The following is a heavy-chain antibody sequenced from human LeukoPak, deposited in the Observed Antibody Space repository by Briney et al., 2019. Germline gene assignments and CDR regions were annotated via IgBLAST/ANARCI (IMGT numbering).Heavy chain of an antibody. J-gene: IGHJ4*02. Sequence: PSETLCLTCTVSGGSISSSSYYRGWIRQPPEKGLEWIGSIYYSGSTYYNPSLKSRVTISVDTSKNQFSLKLSSVTAADTAVYYCARLAVVAVDYWGQGTLVTVSS. CDR2: IYYSGST. CDR1: GGSISSSSYY. V-gene: IGHV4-39*01. CDR3: ARLAVVAVDY. D-gene: IGHD2-15*01.